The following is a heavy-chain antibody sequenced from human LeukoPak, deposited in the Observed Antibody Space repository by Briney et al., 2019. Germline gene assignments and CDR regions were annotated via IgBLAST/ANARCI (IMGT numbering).Heavy chain of an antibody. CDR2: IWDDGNKK. V-gene: IGHV3-33*01. Sequence: GRSLRLSCAASGFTFSSYGTNWVRQAPGKGLEWVAIIWDDGNKKYYVDSVRGRFTISRDNSNNMMYLQMNSLRAEDTAVYYCVRVVVNGFDWTFDYWGQGTLVTVSS. CDR1: GFTFSSYG. J-gene: IGHJ4*02. D-gene: IGHD3-9*01. CDR3: VRVVVNGFDWTFDY.